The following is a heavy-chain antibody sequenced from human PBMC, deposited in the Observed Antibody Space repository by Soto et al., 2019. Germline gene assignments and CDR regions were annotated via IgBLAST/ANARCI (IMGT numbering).Heavy chain of an antibody. V-gene: IGHV4-39*01. Sequence: SETLSLTCTVSGGSISSSRYYWGWIRQPPGKGLEWIGSIYYSGSTYYNPSLKSRVTISVDTSKNQFSLKLSSVTAADTAVYYCARQSFRGGSSSSSFDYWGQGTLVTVSS. D-gene: IGHD6-6*01. CDR3: ARQSFRGGSSSSSFDY. CDR2: IYYSGST. CDR1: GGSISSSRYY. J-gene: IGHJ4*02.